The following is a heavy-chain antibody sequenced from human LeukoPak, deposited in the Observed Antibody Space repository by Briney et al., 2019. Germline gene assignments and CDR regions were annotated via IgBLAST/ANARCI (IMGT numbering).Heavy chain of an antibody. CDR3: ARGAGYNQGTFDY. D-gene: IGHD5-24*01. Sequence: ASVKVSCKASGYTFTGYYMHWVRQAPGQGLEWMGWINPNSGGTNYAQKFQGRVTMTRDTSISTAYMELSRLRSDDTAVYYCARGAGYNQGTFDYWGQGTLVTVSS. CDR2: INPNSGGT. CDR1: GYTFTGYY. J-gene: IGHJ4*02. V-gene: IGHV1-2*02.